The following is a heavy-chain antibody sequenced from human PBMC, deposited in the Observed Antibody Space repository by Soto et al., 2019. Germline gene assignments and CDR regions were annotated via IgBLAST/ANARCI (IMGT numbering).Heavy chain of an antibody. CDR2: IKSKTDGGTT. CDR3: TTDALRFLEWLSY. CDR1: GFTFSSYA. J-gene: IGHJ4*02. Sequence: GGSLRLSCAASGFTFSSYAMSWVRQAPGKGLEWVGRIKSKTDGGTTDYAAPVKGRFTITRDDSKNTLYLQMNSLKTEDTAVYYCTTDALRFLEWLSYWGQGTLVTVSS. V-gene: IGHV3-15*01. D-gene: IGHD3-3*01.